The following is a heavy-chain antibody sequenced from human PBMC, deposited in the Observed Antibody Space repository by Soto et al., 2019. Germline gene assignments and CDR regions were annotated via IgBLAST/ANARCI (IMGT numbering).Heavy chain of an antibody. CDR3: ARQGCAGFPIAY. Sequence: QVQLVESGGGVVQPGRSLRLSCVASGFTFSSYGMHWVRQAPGKGLEWVAVIWYDGTEKYYADAVKGRFTISRDNSKNPLYLQMNSLRAEDTAVYYCARQGCAGFPIAYWGQGTLVTVSS. V-gene: IGHV3-33*01. CDR2: IWYDGTEK. J-gene: IGHJ4*02. D-gene: IGHD3-10*01. CDR1: GFTFSSYG.